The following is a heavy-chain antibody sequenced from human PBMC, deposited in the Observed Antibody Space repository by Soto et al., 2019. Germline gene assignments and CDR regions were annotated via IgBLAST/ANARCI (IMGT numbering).Heavy chain of an antibody. J-gene: IGHJ4*02. CDR2: IYPSDSDT. CDR3: ARYSSGWPYYFDY. CDR1: GYSFTSYW. Sequence: LGESLKISCKGSGYSFTSYWIAWVRQMPGKGLEWMGIIYPSDSDTRYSPSFQGRVTISADKSISTAYLQWSSLKASDTAMYYCARYSSGWPYYFDYWGQGTLVTVSS. V-gene: IGHV5-51*01. D-gene: IGHD6-19*01.